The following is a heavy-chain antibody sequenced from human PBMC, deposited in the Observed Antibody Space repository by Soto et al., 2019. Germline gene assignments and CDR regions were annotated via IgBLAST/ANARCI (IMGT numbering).Heavy chain of an antibody. J-gene: IGHJ4*02. CDR1: GGSFSSSNYY. CDR3: ARRGGGDSLFAS. Sequence: AEPRSVACTVWGGSFSSSNYYWGWVRQPPGKGLEWIGNIFYGGGSGVAYYSPSLKSRVTISVDTSKNQFSLNMRSLTAAYTAVYFCARRGGGDSLFASRGQGKLVT. CDR2: IFYGGGSGVA. D-gene: IGHD4-17*01. V-gene: IGHV4-39*01.